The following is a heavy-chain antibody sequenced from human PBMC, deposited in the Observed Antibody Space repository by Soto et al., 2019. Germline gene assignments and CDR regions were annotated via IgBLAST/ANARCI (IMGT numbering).Heavy chain of an antibody. J-gene: IGHJ3*02. CDR3: PVKVVVDYAFDI. D-gene: IGHD3-22*01. CDR2: IRSNTDYI. Sequence: GGSLKISCEVSGFSFRHYTMKWARQAPWKGLERVSSIRSNTDYIYYAASVTGRFTISRDNAKNPLYLQMNSMRAEDTAVYYCPVKVVVDYAFDICAHLTMVTASS. V-gene: IGHV3-21*01. CDR1: GFSFRHYT.